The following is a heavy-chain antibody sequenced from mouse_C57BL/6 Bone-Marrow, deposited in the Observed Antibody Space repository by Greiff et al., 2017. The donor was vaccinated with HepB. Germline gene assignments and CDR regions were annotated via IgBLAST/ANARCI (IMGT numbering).Heavy chain of an antibody. Sequence: QVQLQQPGAELVKPGASVKLSCKASGYTFTSYWMHWVKQRPGRGLEWIGRIDPNSGGTKYNEKFKSKATLTVDKPSSTAYMQLSSLTSADSAVYYCARSGQLRLPHYWYFDVWGTGTTVTVSS. J-gene: IGHJ1*03. CDR2: IDPNSGGT. CDR1: GYTFTSYW. D-gene: IGHD3-2*02. V-gene: IGHV1-72*01. CDR3: ARSGQLRLPHYWYFDV.